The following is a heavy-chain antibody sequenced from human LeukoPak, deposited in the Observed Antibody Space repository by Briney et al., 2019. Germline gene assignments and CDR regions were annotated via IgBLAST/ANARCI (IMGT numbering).Heavy chain of an antibody. J-gene: IGHJ4*02. Sequence: GGSLRLSCAASGFTFSSYEMNWVRQAPGKGLEWVAYISSSGSTIYYADSVKGRFTISRDNAKNSLYLQMNSLRAEDTAVYYCATLTVTTVGSSVRQVWGPGTLVTVSS. CDR2: ISSSGSTI. D-gene: IGHD4-17*01. CDR3: ATLTVTTVGSSVRQV. V-gene: IGHV3-48*03. CDR1: GFTFSSYE.